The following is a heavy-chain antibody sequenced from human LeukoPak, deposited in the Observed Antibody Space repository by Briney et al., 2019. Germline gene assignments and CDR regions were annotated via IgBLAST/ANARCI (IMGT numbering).Heavy chain of an antibody. J-gene: IGHJ6*02. CDR3: ARGGRNYYFYGMDV. CDR1: GGSISSGDYY. V-gene: IGHV4-61*08. Sequence: SETLSLTCAVSGGSISSGDYYWSWIRQPPGKGLEWIGYIYTSGSTNYNPSLKSRVTMSVDTSKNQFSLKLTSVTAADTAVYYCARGGRNYYFYGMDVWGQGTTVTVSS. CDR2: IYTSGST. D-gene: IGHD3-16*01.